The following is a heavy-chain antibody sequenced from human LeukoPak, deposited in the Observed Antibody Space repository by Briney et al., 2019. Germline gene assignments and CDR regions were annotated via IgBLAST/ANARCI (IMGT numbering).Heavy chain of an antibody. CDR3: AKDPRITISVVATSFDY. CDR1: GFTFSSYA. Sequence: GGSLRLSCAASGFTFSSYAMSWVRQAPGKGLEWVSAISGSGGSTYYADSVKGRFTISRDNSKNTLYLQMNSLRAEDTAVYYCAKDPRITISVVATSFDYWGQGTLVTVSS. CDR2: ISGSGGST. V-gene: IGHV3-23*01. D-gene: IGHD3-3*01. J-gene: IGHJ4*02.